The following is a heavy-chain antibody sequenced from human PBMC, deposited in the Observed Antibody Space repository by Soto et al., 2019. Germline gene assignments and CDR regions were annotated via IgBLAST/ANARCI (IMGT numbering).Heavy chain of an antibody. Sequence: SETLSLTCTVSGGSVTSSSYCWGWIRQPPGKGLEWIGCMYYSGSTYYNPSLKSRVTISVDTSKSHFSLKLSSVTAADAAVYYCASYKAVAAAYYFEYWGQGTLVTVSS. CDR1: GGSVTSSSYC. CDR2: MYYSGST. D-gene: IGHD6-19*01. J-gene: IGHJ4*02. V-gene: IGHV4-39*02. CDR3: ASYKAVAAAYYFEY.